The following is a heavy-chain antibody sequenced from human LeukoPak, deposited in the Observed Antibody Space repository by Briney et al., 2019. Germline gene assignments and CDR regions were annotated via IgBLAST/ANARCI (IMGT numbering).Heavy chain of an antibody. CDR1: GGSFSGYY. V-gene: IGHV4-34*01. Sequence: SETLSLTCAVYGGSFSGYYWSWIRQPPGKGLEWIGEINHSGSTNYNPSLKSRATISVDTSKNQFSLKLSSVTAADTAVYYCARVLHDFWSGYYHDYWGQGTLVTVSS. CDR3: ARVLHDFWSGYYHDY. CDR2: INHSGST. D-gene: IGHD3-3*01. J-gene: IGHJ4*02.